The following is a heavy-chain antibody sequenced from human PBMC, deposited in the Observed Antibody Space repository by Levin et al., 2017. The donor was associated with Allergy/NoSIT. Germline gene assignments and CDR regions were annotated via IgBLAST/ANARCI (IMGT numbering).Heavy chain of an antibody. CDR3: ASVRGTTVAIPFDT. D-gene: IGHD4-17*01. J-gene: IGHJ4*02. CDR1: GGSISSTSYY. CDR2: IYYTGST. Sequence: SQTLSLTCTVSGGSISSTSYYWGWIRQPPGKGLEWIGNIYYTGSTSYTPSLESRVAISVDTSKNQFSLRLSSVTAADTAVYYCASVRGTTVAIPFDTWGQGSLVTVSS. V-gene: IGHV4-39*01.